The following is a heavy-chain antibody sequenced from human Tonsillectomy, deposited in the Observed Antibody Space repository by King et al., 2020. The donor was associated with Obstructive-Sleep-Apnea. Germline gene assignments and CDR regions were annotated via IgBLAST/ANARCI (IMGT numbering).Heavy chain of an antibody. CDR2: ISYDGSNK. CDR3: ARDRRFYYYYYGMDV. Sequence: VQLVESGGGVVQPGRSLRLSCAASGFTFSSYAMHWVRQAPGKGLEWVAVISYDGSNKYYADSVKGRFTISRDNSKNTLYLQMNSLRAEDTAVYYCARDRRFYYYYYGMDVWGQGTTVTVSS. V-gene: IGHV3-30*04. J-gene: IGHJ6*02. CDR1: GFTFSSYA. D-gene: IGHD3-3*01.